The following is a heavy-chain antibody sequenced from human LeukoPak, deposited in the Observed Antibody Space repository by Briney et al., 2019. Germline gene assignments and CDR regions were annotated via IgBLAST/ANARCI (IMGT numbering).Heavy chain of an antibody. CDR3: ARFVTGDTNWFDP. Sequence: GESLKISCKGSGGSFNNYWIGWVRQKPGEGLEWMGLFFLGDSDARYSQSVQGQVTFSGDKSTNTAFLQWDSLRASDTGLYYCARFVTGDTNWFDPWGQGTLVTVSS. J-gene: IGHJ5*02. CDR2: FFLGDSDA. D-gene: IGHD1-1*01. CDR1: GGSFNNYW. V-gene: IGHV5-51*01.